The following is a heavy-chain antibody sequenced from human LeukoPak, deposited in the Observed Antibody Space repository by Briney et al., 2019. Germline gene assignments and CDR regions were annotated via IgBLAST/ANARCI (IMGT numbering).Heavy chain of an antibody. V-gene: IGHV3-15*01. CDR3: TTSGYSYDYSLDY. CDR1: GFTFTDAW. D-gene: IGHD5-18*01. Sequence: GGSLRLSCAASGFTFTDAWMSWARQAPGKGLEWVVRIKSKVDGGKTDYAAPVKGRFTISRDNSENTLYLQMNSLKTEDTAVYFCTTSGYSYDYSLDYWGQGTLVTVSS. CDR2: IKSKVDGGKT. J-gene: IGHJ4*02.